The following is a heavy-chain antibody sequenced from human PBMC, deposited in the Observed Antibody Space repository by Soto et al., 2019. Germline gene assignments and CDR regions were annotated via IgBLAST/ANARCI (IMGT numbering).Heavy chain of an antibody. D-gene: IGHD6-19*01. V-gene: IGHV3-49*03. CDR1: GFTFGDYA. CDR2: IRSKAYGGTT. Sequence: GGSLSLSCPASGFTFGDYAMSWFRQAPGQGLEWVGFIRSKAYGGTTEYAASVKGRFTISRDDSKSIAYLQMNSLKTEDTAVYYCTSLSSDLYAPWGQGALVTVSS. J-gene: IGHJ5*02. CDR3: TSLSSDLYAP.